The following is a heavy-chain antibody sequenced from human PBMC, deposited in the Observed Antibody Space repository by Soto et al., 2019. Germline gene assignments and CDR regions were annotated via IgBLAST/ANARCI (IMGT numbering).Heavy chain of an antibody. CDR2: IYYIGST. CDR1: GGSIRSGGYD. D-gene: IGHD6-13*01. Sequence: TSDTMYLACTVSGGSIRSGGYDWSWIRQHPGKGLKWMAYIYYIGSTYYNPSLKSRVTISVDTSKNQFSLKLSSVTAADTAVYYCARDYPISIAAAGYGMDVWGQGTTVTVSS. CDR3: ARDYPISIAAAGYGMDV. J-gene: IGHJ6*02. V-gene: IGHV4-31*03.